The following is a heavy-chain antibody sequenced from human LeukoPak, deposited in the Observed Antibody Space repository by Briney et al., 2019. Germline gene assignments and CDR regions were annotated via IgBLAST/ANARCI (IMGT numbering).Heavy chain of an antibody. Sequence: ASVKVSCKASGGTFSSYAISWVRQAPGQGLEWMGGIIPIFGTANYAQKFQGRVTITADKSTSTAYMELSSLRSEDTAVYYCAKSPRECYYDSSGYAFDIWGQGTMVTVSS. D-gene: IGHD3-22*01. J-gene: IGHJ3*02. CDR1: GGTFSSYA. CDR2: IIPIFGTA. V-gene: IGHV1-69*06. CDR3: AKSPRECYYDSSGYAFDI.